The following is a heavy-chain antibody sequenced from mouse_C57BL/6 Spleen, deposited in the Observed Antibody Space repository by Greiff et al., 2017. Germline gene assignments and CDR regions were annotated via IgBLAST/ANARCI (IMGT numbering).Heavy chain of an antibody. CDR3: ARGTTVPLDY. J-gene: IGHJ2*01. CDR2: INPSTGGT. D-gene: IGHD1-1*01. Sequence: EVKLQQSGPELVKPGASVKISCKASGYSFTGYYMNWVKQSPEKSLEWIGEINPSTGGTTYNQKFKAKATLTVDKSSSTAYMQLKSLTSEDSAVYYCARGTTVPLDYWGQGTTLTVSS. CDR1: GYSFTGYY. V-gene: IGHV1-42*01.